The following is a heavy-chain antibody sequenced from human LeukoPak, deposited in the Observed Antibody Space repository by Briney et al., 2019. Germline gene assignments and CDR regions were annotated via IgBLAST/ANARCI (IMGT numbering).Heavy chain of an antibody. CDR3: AKGGVLGSGSNFDC. D-gene: IGHD3-22*01. V-gene: IGHV3-30*02. Sequence: GGSLRLSCAASGFTFRTFGMHWVRQAPGKGLEWVTYIRNDGNNKYYADSVRGRFSISRDNSKNTLYLQLSSLRAEDTAVYYCAKGGVLGSGSNFDCWGQGTLVTVSS. CDR1: GFTFRTFG. J-gene: IGHJ4*02. CDR2: IRNDGNNK.